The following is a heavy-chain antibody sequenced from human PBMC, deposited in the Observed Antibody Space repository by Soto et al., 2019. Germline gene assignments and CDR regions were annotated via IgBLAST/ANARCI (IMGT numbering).Heavy chain of an antibody. CDR1: GFTFSSYW. J-gene: IGHJ4*02. D-gene: IGHD3-3*01. V-gene: IGHV3-7*05. CDR2: IEQDGSEK. Sequence: EVQLVESGGGLVQPGGSLRLSCAASGFTFSSYWMSWVRQAPGKGLEWVANIEQDGSEKYYVDSVKGRFTISRDNAKNSLYLQMNSLRAEDTAVYYCARGGTIFGGYFDYWGQGTLVTVSS. CDR3: ARGGTIFGGYFDY.